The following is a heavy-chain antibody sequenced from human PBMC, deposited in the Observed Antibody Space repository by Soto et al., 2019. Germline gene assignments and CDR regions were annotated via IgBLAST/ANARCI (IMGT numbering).Heavy chain of an antibody. CDR1: GFAFYSYA. D-gene: IGHD3-22*01. Sequence: PAGPLGLSCGSSGFAFYSYAMTWFLKAPGKGLEWVSYISGRGGTIYYADSVKGRFTISRDNAKNSLYLQMNSLRAEDTAVYYCARQGGYYYYFDYWGQGTLVTVSS. J-gene: IGHJ4*02. CDR2: ISGRGGTI. CDR3: ARQGGYYYYFDY. V-gene: IGHV3-48*03.